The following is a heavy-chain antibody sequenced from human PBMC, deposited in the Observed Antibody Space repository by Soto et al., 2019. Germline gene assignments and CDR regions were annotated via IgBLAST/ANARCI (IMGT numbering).Heavy chain of an antibody. D-gene: IGHD3-22*01. CDR3: ARDRKIVVVEDAFDI. V-gene: IGHV1-18*01. Sequence: AASVKVSCKASGYTFTSYGTSWVRQAPGQGLEWMGWISAYNGNTNYAQKLQGRVTMTTDTSTSTAYMELRSLRSDDTAVYYCARDRKIVVVEDAFDIWGQGTMVTV. CDR2: ISAYNGNT. CDR1: GYTFTSYG. J-gene: IGHJ3*02.